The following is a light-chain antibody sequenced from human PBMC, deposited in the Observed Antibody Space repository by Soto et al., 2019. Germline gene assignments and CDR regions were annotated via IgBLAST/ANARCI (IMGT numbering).Light chain of an antibody. J-gene: IGKJ1*01. CDR1: RDTNYW. Sequence: IQMTQSPSTLSAAVGDRVTIPCRAARDTNYWLAWYQQKAGRAPKLLIYGASTLASGVPSRFSGSGSGTEFTLTISSLQPDDSATYFCQRYNDKFGQGTKVDIK. V-gene: IGKV1-5*01. CDR2: GAS. CDR3: QRYNDK.